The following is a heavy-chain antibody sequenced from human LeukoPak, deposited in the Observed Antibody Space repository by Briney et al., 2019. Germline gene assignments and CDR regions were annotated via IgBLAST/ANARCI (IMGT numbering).Heavy chain of an antibody. J-gene: IGHJ6*03. V-gene: IGHV5-51*01. CDR1: GYSFTSYW. CDR2: IYPGDSDT. Sequence: GESLKISCKGSGYSFTSYWIGWVRQMPGKGLEWMGIIYPGDSDTRYSPSFQGQVTISADKSISTAYLQWSSLKASDTAMYYCARRGYSYGFAHYYYMDVWGKGTTVTVS. D-gene: IGHD5-18*01. CDR3: ARRGYSYGFAHYYYMDV.